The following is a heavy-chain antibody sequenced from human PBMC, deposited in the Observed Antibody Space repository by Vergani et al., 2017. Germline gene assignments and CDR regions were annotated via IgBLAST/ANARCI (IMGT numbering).Heavy chain of an antibody. Sequence: EVQLVESGGGLVKPGGSLRLSCAASGFTFSSYSMNWVRQAPGKGLEWVSSISSSSSTIYYADSVKGRFTISRDNAKNSLYLQMNSLRAEDTAVYYCARDRTSSSWYSNFYYYGMDVWGQGP. D-gene: IGHD6-13*01. V-gene: IGHV3-21*04. J-gene: IGHJ6*02. CDR2: ISSSSSTI. CDR3: ARDRTSSSWYSNFYYYGMDV. CDR1: GFTFSSYS.